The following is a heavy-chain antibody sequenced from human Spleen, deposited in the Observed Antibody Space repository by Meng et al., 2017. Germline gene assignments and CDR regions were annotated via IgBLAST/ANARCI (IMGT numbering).Heavy chain of an antibody. J-gene: IGHJ4*02. CDR1: GGSISSGGYY. Sequence: QESGPGVVKPSQTLALTCTVSGGSISSGGYYWSWIRQHPGKGLEWLALIYWDDDKRYNPSLSSRISITKDTSKNQVVLTMFNMDPVDTGTYYCARRPGWGSYYFDYWGQGTLVTVSS. D-gene: IGHD3-16*01. CDR3: ARRPGWGSYYFDY. CDR2: IYWDDDK. V-gene: IGHV2-5*08.